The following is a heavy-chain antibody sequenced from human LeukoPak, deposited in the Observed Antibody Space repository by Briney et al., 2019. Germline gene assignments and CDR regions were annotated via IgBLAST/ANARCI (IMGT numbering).Heavy chain of an antibody. J-gene: IGHJ4*02. V-gene: IGHV3-23*01. CDR2: ISGSGSGGST. D-gene: IGHD3-10*01. CDR1: GFTFSSSA. CDR3: AREIWFGESYYFDY. Sequence: GGSLRLSCAASGFTFSSSAMSWVRQAPGKGLEWVSSISGSGSGGSTYYADSVKGRFTISRDNSKNTLYLQMNSLRAEDTAVYYCAREIWFGESYYFDYWGQGTLVTVSS.